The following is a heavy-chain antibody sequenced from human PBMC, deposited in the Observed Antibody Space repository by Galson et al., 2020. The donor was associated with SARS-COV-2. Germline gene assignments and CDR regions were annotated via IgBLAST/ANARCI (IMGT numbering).Heavy chain of an antibody. Sequence: GESLKISCAASGFTVSSNYMSWVRQAPGKGLEWVSVIDSGGTTYYADSVKGRFTISRDNSKNTLYLQMNSLRAEDTAVYYCARDNGYSNHWFDPWGPGTLVTVSS. D-gene: IGHD4-4*01. V-gene: IGHV3-53*01. CDR1: GFTVSSNY. J-gene: IGHJ5*02. CDR3: ARDNGYSNHWFDP. CDR2: IDSGGTT.